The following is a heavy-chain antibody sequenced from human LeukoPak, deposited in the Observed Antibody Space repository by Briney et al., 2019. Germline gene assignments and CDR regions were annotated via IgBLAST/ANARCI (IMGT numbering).Heavy chain of an antibody. Sequence: ASVNVSCKASGYTFTGYYIHWVRQAPGQGLEWMGWINPNSGGTKYAQKFQGRVSMTRDMPINTAYMELNSLRFDDTAVYYCARSKYSDYLWGQGTLVTVSS. J-gene: IGHJ4*02. V-gene: IGHV1-2*02. CDR3: ARSKYSDYL. CDR2: INPNSGGT. D-gene: IGHD5-12*01. CDR1: GYTFTGYY.